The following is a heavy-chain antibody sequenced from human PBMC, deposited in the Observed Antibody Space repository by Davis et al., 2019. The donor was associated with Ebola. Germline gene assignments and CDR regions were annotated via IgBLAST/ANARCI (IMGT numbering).Heavy chain of an antibody. CDR3: ARGNVKDIVGSYYYYGMDV. J-gene: IGHJ6*02. D-gene: IGHD2-15*01. CDR2: IWYDGSNK. CDR1: GFTFSSYG. V-gene: IGHV3-33*01. Sequence: GESLKISCAASGFTFSSYGMHWVRQAPGKGLEWVAVIWYDGSNKYYADSVKGRFTISRDNSKNTLYLQMNSLRAEDTAVYYCARGNVKDIVGSYYYYGMDVWGQGTTVTVSS.